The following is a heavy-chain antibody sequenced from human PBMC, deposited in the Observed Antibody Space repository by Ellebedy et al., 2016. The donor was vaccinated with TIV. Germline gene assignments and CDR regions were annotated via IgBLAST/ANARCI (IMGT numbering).Heavy chain of an antibody. Sequence: GGSLRLXXAASGFTFSSHHMVWIRQAPGKGLEWASTLTADGRSTYFADSVKGRFTISRDNSKNTVYLQMNSLRSEDTAVYYCRPGHYSDAWGQGTLVTVSS. CDR3: RPGHYSDA. CDR2: LTADGRST. J-gene: IGHJ4*02. CDR1: GFTFSSHH. V-gene: IGHV3-23*01.